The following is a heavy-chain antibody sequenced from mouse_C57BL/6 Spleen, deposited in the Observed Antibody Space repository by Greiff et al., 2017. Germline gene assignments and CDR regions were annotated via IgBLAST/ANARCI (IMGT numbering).Heavy chain of an antibody. J-gene: IGHJ4*01. CDR2: INYDGSST. V-gene: IGHV5-16*01. D-gene: IGHD2-4*01. CDR3: AREDYHYAMDY. CDR1: GFTFSDYY. Sequence: EVKLVESAGGLVQPGSSMKLSCTASGFTFSDYYMAWVRQVPEKGLEWVANINYDGSSTYYLDSLKSRFIISRDNAKNILYLQMSSLKSEDTATYYCAREDYHYAMDYWGQGTSVTVSS.